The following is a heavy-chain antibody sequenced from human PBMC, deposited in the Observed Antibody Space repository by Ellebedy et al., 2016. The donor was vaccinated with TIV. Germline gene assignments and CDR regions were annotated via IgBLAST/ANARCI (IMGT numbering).Heavy chain of an antibody. Sequence: GGSLRLXCAASGFTFSSFTMTWVRQAPGKGLEHISALTPKGGNTYYADSVKGRFTISRDNSRNTLYLQMSSLRPEDTTIYYCVKGDVDIVATLDFWGQGTLVTVSS. CDR1: GFTFSSFT. V-gene: IGHV3-64D*06. D-gene: IGHD5-12*01. J-gene: IGHJ4*02. CDR2: LTPKGGNT. CDR3: VKGDVDIVATLDF.